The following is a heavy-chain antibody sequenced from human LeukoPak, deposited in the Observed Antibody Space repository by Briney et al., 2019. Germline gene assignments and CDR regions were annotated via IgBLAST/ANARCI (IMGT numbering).Heavy chain of an antibody. CDR1: GGTFSSYA. V-gene: IGHV1-69*13. D-gene: IGHD3-22*01. CDR2: IIPIFGTA. CDR3: ARDDYRYDSSGYPLYYFDY. J-gene: IGHJ4*02. Sequence: ASVKVSCKASGGTFSSYAISWVRQAPGQGLEWMGGIIPIFGTANYAQKFQGRVTITADESTSTAYMELSSLRSEDTAVYYCARDDYRYDSSGYPLYYFDYWGQGTLVTVSS.